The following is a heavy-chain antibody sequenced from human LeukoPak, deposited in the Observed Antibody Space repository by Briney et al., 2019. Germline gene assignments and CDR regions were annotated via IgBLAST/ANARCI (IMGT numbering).Heavy chain of an antibody. CDR2: INPNSGGT. Sequence: GASVKVSCKTSGYTFTDYYMHWVRQAPGQGLEWMGWINPNSGGTNYAQKFQGRVTMTRDTSISTAYMELSRLRSDDTAVYYCASSTAMDYYYGMDVWGQGTTVTVSS. D-gene: IGHD5-18*01. CDR1: GYTFTDYY. CDR3: ASSTAMDYYYGMDV. V-gene: IGHV1-2*02. J-gene: IGHJ6*02.